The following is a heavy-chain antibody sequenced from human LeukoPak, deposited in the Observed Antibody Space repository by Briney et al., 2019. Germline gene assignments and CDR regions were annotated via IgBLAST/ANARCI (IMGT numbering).Heavy chain of an antibody. V-gene: IGHV4-34*01. D-gene: IGHD2-2*01. CDR1: GGSFSGYY. J-gene: IGHJ4*02. Sequence: SETLSLTCAVYGGSFSGYYWSWIRQPPGKGLEWIGEINHSGSTNYNPFLKSRVTISVDTSKNQFSLKLSSVTAADTAVYYCARALVPRRGGYFDYWGQGTLVTVSS. CDR3: ARALVPRRGGYFDY. CDR2: INHSGST.